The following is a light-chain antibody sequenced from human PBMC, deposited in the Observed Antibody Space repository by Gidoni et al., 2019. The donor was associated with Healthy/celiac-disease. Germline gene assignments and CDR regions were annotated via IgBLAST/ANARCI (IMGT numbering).Light chain of an antibody. Sequence: GQRVTISCTGSSSNIGAGYDVHWYQQLPGTAPKLLIYGNSNRPSGVPDRFSGSKSGTSASLAITGLQAEDEADYYCQSYDSSLSGVVFGGGTKLTVL. CDR2: GNS. CDR3: QSYDSSLSGVV. V-gene: IGLV1-40*01. J-gene: IGLJ2*01. CDR1: SSNIGAGYD.